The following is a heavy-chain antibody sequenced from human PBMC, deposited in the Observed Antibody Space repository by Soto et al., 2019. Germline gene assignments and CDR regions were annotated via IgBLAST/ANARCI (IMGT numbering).Heavy chain of an antibody. CDR3: ARVTGGGNFQH. D-gene: IGHD2-15*01. Sequence: QVQLQQWGAGLLKPSETLSLTCAVYGGSFSDYDWSWIRQPPGKGLEWIGEINHSGSTSYNPSLKSRVTISVDTSKNQFSLKMRSVAAADTAVYYCARVTGGGNFQHWGQGTLITVSS. CDR1: GGSFSDYD. V-gene: IGHV4-34*01. J-gene: IGHJ1*01. CDR2: INHSGST.